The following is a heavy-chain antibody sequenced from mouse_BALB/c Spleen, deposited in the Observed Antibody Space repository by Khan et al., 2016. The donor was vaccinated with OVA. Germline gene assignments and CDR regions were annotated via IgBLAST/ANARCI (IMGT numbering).Heavy chain of an antibody. CDR2: IDPENGKT. Sequence: EVELVESGAELVRPGALVKLSCKASGFNIRDYYMHWMKQRPEQGLEWIGWIDPENGKTIYDPKFQGKASITADTSSNTTYLQLTSLTSEDTAVYYCARSEYFAWFAYWGQGTLVTVSA. CDR3: ARSEYFAWFAY. J-gene: IGHJ3*01. D-gene: IGHD2-10*02. V-gene: IGHV14-1*02. CDR1: GFNIRDYY.